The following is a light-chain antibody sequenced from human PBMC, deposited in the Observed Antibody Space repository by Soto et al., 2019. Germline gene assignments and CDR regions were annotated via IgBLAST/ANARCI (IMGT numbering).Light chain of an antibody. J-gene: IGLJ1*01. CDR2: GNN. CDR1: SSNLGANYD. CDR3: HSFAGRLLEEV. V-gene: IGLV1-40*01. Sequence: QSVLTQPPSVSGAPGQRVTISCTGSSSNLGANYDVHWYQQQLPGTAPKLLIYGNNNRPSGVPDRFSGSKSGSSASLAITGLQAEDGPDYNAHSFAGRLLEEVFGTGPKPTSL.